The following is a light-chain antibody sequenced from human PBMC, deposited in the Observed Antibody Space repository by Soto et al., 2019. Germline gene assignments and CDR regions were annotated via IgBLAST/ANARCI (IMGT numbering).Light chain of an antibody. V-gene: IGLV2-14*01. Sequence: QSVLTQPASVSGSPGQSITISCTGTSSDIGAYNYVSWYQQHPGTAPKLIIFGVNNRPSGVSNRFSGSKSDNTASLTISGLQAEDEADYYCSSYTTTSPLYVFGAGTKVTVL. CDR2: GVN. J-gene: IGLJ1*01. CDR1: SSDIGAYNY. CDR3: SSYTTTSPLYV.